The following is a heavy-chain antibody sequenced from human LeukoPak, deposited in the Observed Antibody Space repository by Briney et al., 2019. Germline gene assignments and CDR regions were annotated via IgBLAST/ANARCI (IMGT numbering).Heavy chain of an antibody. J-gene: IGHJ4*02. CDR2: ISSSGSTT. V-gene: IGHV3-48*03. D-gene: IGHD1-1*01. CDR1: GFTFNSHE. Sequence: GGSLRLSCAASGFTFNSHEMNWVRQAPGKGLEWLSHISSSGSTTYYAESVKGRFTISRDNAKNSLYLQMNSLKTEDTAVYYCTRDWLERLPDYWGQGTLVTVSS. CDR3: TRDWLERLPDY.